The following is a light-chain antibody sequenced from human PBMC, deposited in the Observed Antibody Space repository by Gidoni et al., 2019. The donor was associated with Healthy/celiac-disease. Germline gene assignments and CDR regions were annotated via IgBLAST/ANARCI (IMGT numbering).Light chain of an antibody. CDR1: QSISSY. J-gene: IGKJ2*02. CDR3: QQSYSTPRCT. CDR2: AAS. V-gene: IGKV1-39*01. Sequence: DNQINQSPSSLSASVGDRVTITCRASQSISSYLNWYQQKPGKAPKLLIYAASSLQSGVPSRCSGSGSVTDFTLTISSLQPEDFATYYCQQSYSTPRCTFGQGTKVEIK.